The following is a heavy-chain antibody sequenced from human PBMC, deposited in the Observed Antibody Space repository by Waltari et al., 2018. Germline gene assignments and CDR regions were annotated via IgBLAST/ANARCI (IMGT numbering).Heavy chain of an antibody. J-gene: IGHJ4*02. CDR2: IKSETYGGTT. CDR1: GFIFNNAR. D-gene: IGHD3-10*01. Sequence: EVQLVESGGGLVEPGGSVRLSCGASGFIFNNARMPWVRQAPGKGLEWLGRIKSETYGGTTDYAVPVKGRFTISRDDSKNTLYLQMNSLKIEDTAVYYCTQIALWFGDPVDYWGQGTLVTVSA. V-gene: IGHV3-15*07. CDR3: TQIALWFGDPVDY.